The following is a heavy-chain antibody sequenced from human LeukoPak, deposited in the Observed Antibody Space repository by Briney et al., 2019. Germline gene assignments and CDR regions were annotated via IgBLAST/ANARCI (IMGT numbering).Heavy chain of an antibody. CDR3: ARRLPLHGMEV. Sequence: GGSLRLSCAASGFTFSSDWMHWVRQAPGKGLVWVSRTHSVGSSTSYADSVKGRFTTSRDNAKNTLYLRMNSQRAEDTAVYYCARRLPLHGMEVWGQGTTVTVSS. CDR1: GFTFSSDW. V-gene: IGHV3-74*01. J-gene: IGHJ6*02. CDR2: THSVGSST.